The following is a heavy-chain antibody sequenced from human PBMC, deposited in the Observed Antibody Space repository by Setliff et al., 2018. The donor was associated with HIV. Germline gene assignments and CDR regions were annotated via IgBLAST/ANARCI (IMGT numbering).Heavy chain of an antibody. CDR3: ARNLGTMIVGI. Sequence: SETLSLTCAVSGGSISSSNWWSWVRQPPGKGLEWIGEIYHSGSTYYNPSLKSRVTISVDTSKNQFSLKLSSVTAADTAVYYCARNLGTMIVGIRGQGTMVTVSS. CDR1: GGSISSSNW. D-gene: IGHD3-22*01. V-gene: IGHV4-4*02. CDR2: IYHSGST. J-gene: IGHJ3*02.